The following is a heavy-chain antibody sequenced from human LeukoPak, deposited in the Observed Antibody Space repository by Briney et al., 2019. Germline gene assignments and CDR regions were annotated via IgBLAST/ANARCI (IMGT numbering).Heavy chain of an antibody. CDR3: ARDTLGEGEDANYAVYYFDY. D-gene: IGHD4/OR15-4a*01. CDR2: LSRSGSTI. V-gene: IGHV3-11*04. Sequence: PGGSLRLSCAASGFTFSDYYMSWIRQAPGKGLEWVSYLSRSGSTIYYADSVKGRFTISRDNGKNSLDLQMNSLRADDTAFYYCARDTLGEGEDANYAVYYFDYWGQGTVVTVSS. J-gene: IGHJ4*02. CDR1: GFTFSDYY.